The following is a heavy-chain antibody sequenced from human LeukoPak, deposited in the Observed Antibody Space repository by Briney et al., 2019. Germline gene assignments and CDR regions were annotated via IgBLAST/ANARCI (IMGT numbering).Heavy chain of an antibody. J-gene: IGHJ6*03. Sequence: SETLSLTCAVYIDSFSNYHWNWIRQTPSKGLEWIGEVNEVGGTNYNPSLKSRVTISVDKSKNQFSLKLSSVTAADTAVYYCARDGGGIGELSYYYYMDVWGKGTTVTVSS. CDR3: ARDGGGIGELSYYYYMDV. D-gene: IGHD3-10*01. CDR2: VNEVGGT. V-gene: IGHV4-34*01. CDR1: IDSFSNYH.